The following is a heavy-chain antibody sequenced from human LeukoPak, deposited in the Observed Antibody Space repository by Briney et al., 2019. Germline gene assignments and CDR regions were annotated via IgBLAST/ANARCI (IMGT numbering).Heavy chain of an antibody. CDR2: ISYDGSNK. Sequence: GGSLRLSCTASGFTFSSYSLYWVRQAPGKGLEWVAVISYDGSNKYYADSVKGRFTISRDNSKNTLYLQMNSLRAEDTAVYYCAAEGYWGQGTLVTVSS. CDR3: AAEGY. CDR1: GFTFSSYS. D-gene: IGHD6-13*01. V-gene: IGHV3-30-3*01. J-gene: IGHJ4*02.